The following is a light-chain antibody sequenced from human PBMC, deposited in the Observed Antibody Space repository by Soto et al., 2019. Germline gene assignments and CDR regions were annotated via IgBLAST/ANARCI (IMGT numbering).Light chain of an antibody. J-gene: IGKJ1*01. CDR1: QSVRSSY. V-gene: IGKV3D-20*01. CDR3: QQSYSSSWT. CDR2: DGS. Sequence: EIVLTQSPATLSLSPGDRATLSCGASQSVRSSYVAWYQQKAGLAPRLLIYDGSSRASGIPDRFSGSGSGTDFTLTISSLQPEDFATYYCQQSYSSSWTFGQGTTVEIK.